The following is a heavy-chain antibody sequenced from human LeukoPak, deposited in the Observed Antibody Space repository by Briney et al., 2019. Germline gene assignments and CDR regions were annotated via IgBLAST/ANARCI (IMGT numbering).Heavy chain of an antibody. J-gene: IGHJ3*02. D-gene: IGHD3-22*01. CDR2: IYSGGST. V-gene: IGHV3-53*01. CDR1: GFTVSSNY. CDR3: ASNLLSSRIVVATAGAFDI. Sequence: GGSMRLSCAASGFTVSSNYMSWVRQAPGKGLEWVSVIYSGGSTYYADSMKGRFTISRDNSKNTLYLQMNSLRAEDTAVYYCASNLLSSRIVVATAGAFDIWGQGTMVTVSS.